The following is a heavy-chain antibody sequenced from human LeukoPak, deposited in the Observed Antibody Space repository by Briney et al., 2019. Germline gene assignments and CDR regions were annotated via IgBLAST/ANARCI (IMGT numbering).Heavy chain of an antibody. CDR1: GGSISSYY. CDR2: IYYSGST. V-gene: IGHV4-59*08. J-gene: IGHJ6*03. CDR3: ARHPGYYYYYMDV. Sequence: SETLSLTCTVSGGSISSYYWSWIRQPPGKGLEWIGYIYYSGSTNYNPSLKSRVTISVDTSKNQFSLKLSSVTAADTAVYYCARHPGYYYYYMDVWGKGTTVTISS.